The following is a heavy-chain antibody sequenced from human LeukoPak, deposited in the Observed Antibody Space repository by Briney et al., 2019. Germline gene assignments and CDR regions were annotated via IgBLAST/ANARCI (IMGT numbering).Heavy chain of an antibody. Sequence: PGGSLRLSCAASGFTFSSYAMRWVRQAPGKGLEWVSGISGSGDSTDYADSVKGRFTISRDNSKNTLYLQMNSLRAEDTAVYYCAKDQPVWFGEFPLDYWGQGTLVTVSS. CDR3: AKDQPVWFGEFPLDY. V-gene: IGHV3-23*01. J-gene: IGHJ4*02. CDR1: GFTFSSYA. CDR2: ISGSGDST. D-gene: IGHD3-10*01.